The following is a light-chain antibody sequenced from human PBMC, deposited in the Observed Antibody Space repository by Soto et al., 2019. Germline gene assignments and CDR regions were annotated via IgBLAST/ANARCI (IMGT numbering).Light chain of an antibody. CDR2: DAS. CDR3: QQYETYVYT. Sequence: DMQMTQSPSTLSASVGDRVTITCRASQSINTWLAWYQQKPGKAPKLLIYDASTLESGVPSRFSGSGSGTEFTLTISSLQPDDFATYYCQQYETYVYTFGQGTKLEIK. CDR1: QSINTW. J-gene: IGKJ2*01. V-gene: IGKV1-5*01.